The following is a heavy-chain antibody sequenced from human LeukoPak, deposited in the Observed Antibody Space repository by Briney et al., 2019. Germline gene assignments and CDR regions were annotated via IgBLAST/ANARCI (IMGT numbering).Heavy chain of an antibody. D-gene: IGHD4-23*01. Sequence: GGSLRLSCTASGFTFGDYAMSWFRQAPGKGLEWVGFIRSKAYGGTTEYAASVKGRLTISRDDSKSIAYLQMNSLKTEDTAVYYCTRDADYGGNSGLGIYVDYWGQGTLVTVSS. CDR2: IRSKAYGGTT. CDR1: GFTFGDYA. V-gene: IGHV3-49*03. CDR3: TRDADYGGNSGLGIYVDY. J-gene: IGHJ4*02.